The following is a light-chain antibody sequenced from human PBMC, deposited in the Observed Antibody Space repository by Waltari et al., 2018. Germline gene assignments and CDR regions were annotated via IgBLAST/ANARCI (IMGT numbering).Light chain of an antibody. Sequence: ETVLTQSPATLSLSPGDRATFSCRASQNIDSYLAWYQQKPGQALRFLIFDAFNRPTGIPARFSGSRSGTDFNLTISSLESDDFAIYYCQQRRNWPWTFGQGTRVEIK. V-gene: IGKV3-11*01. CDR1: QNIDSY. CDR3: QQRRNWPWT. CDR2: DAF. J-gene: IGKJ1*01.